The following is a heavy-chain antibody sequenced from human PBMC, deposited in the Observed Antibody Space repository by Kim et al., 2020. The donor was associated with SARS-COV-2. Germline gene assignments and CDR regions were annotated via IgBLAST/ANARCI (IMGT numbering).Heavy chain of an antibody. CDR3: ARSRSLDY. CDR2: ISVGNGDT. V-gene: IGHV1-3*01. J-gene: IGHJ4*02. Sequence: ASVKVSCKTSGYSFTRNDIHWVRQAPGQRLEWRGWISVGNGDTKYSQKFQGRVTLTSDTSASAAYMELSSLGSEDTTVYYCARSRSLDYWGQGTLVTVSS. CDR1: GYSFTRND. D-gene: IGHD1-26*01.